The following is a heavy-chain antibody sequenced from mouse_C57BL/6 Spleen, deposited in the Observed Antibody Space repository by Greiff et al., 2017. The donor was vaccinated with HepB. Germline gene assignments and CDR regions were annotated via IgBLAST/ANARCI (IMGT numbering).Heavy chain of an antibody. CDR1: GFNIKDYY. D-gene: IGHD1-1*01. Sequence: VQLQQSGAELVRPGASVKLSCTASGFNIKDYYMHWVKQRPEQGLEWIGRIDPEDGDTEYAPKFQGKATMTADTSSNPAYLQRSSLTSEDTAVYYCTRGFITTVVADYWGQGTTLTVSS. J-gene: IGHJ2*01. CDR3: TRGFITTVVADY. CDR2: IDPEDGDT. V-gene: IGHV14-1*01.